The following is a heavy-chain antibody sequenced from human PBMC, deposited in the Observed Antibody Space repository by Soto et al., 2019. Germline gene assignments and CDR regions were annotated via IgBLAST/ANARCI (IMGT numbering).Heavy chain of an antibody. J-gene: IGHJ4*02. CDR1: GGSISNFY. Sequence: PSETLSLTCTVSGGSISNFYWSWIRQPPGKGLEWTGYIYYSGTTSYNPSLNSRVTISVDTSKNQFSLKLNSVTAADTAVYYCARESYYGSGATVVGYWGLGTLVTAPQ. V-gene: IGHV4-59*01. CDR2: IYYSGTT. CDR3: ARESYYGSGATVVGY. D-gene: IGHD3-10*01.